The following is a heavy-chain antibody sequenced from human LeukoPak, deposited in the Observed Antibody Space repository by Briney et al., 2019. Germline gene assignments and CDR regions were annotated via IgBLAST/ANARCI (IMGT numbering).Heavy chain of an antibody. Sequence: GGSLRLSCAASGFTFSSYWMSWVRQAPGKGLEWVANIKQDGSEKYYVDSVKGRFTISRDNAKNSLYLQMNSLKAEDTAVYYCAKEVAARLFDYWGQGTLVTVSS. CDR2: IKQDGSEK. V-gene: IGHV3-7*03. CDR1: GFTFSSYW. J-gene: IGHJ4*02. CDR3: AKEVAARLFDY. D-gene: IGHD6-6*01.